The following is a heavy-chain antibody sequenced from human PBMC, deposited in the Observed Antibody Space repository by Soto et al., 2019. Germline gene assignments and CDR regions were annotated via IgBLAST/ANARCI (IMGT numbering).Heavy chain of an antibody. Sequence: QVQLQESGPGLVKPSETLSLTCSVSSVSVSSDSFHWPWIRQSPERGLEWLGYVHYTGSTNSSPSLKRRVNIAIDPFKNQFSLRLRSVSAADTAIYYCARDRHYHDTSGSYYALFDYWGQGKMVTVST. CDR2: VHYTGST. V-gene: IGHV4-61*01. CDR3: ARDRHYHDTSGSYYALFDY. J-gene: IGHJ4*02. CDR1: SVSVSSDSFH. D-gene: IGHD3-22*01.